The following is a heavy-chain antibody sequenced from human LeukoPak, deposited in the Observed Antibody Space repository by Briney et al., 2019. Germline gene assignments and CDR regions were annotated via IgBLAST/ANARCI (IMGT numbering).Heavy chain of an antibody. Sequence: ASVKVPCKASGYTFTSYGISWVRQAPGQGLEWMGWITAYNGNTNYAQKLQGRVTMTTDTSTSTAYMELRSLRSDDTAVYYCAREQYYYDNSGYYDFWGQGTQVTVSS. CDR1: GYTFTSYG. V-gene: IGHV1-18*01. CDR2: ITAYNGNT. J-gene: IGHJ4*02. D-gene: IGHD3-22*01. CDR3: AREQYYYDNSGYYDF.